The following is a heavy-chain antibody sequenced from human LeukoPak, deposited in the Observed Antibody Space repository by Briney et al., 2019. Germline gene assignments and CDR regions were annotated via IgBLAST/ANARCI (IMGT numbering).Heavy chain of an antibody. J-gene: IGHJ4*02. D-gene: IGHD2-2*01. CDR3: ARQRCSSTSCFLLDN. Sequence: PGGSLRLSCAASGFTFSSYGMHWVRQAPGKGLEWVAVISHNGSNKYYADSVKGRFTISRDNSKNTLYLQMNSVRAEDTAVYYCARQRCSSTSCFLLDNWGQGTLVTVSS. CDR2: ISHNGSNK. CDR1: GFTFSSYG. V-gene: IGHV3-30*03.